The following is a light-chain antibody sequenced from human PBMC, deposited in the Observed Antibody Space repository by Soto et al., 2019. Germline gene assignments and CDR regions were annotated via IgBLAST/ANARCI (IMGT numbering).Light chain of an antibody. CDR1: SSNIGAGYD. CDR2: GNS. J-gene: IGLJ1*01. CDR3: QSYDSSLSGYV. V-gene: IGLV1-40*01. Sequence: QSVLTQPPSVSGAPGQRVTISCTGSSSNIGAGYDVHWYQQLPGTAPKLLIYGNSNRPSVVPDRFSGSKSGTSASLAITGLQVEDEADYYCQSYDSSLSGYVFGTGTKLTVL.